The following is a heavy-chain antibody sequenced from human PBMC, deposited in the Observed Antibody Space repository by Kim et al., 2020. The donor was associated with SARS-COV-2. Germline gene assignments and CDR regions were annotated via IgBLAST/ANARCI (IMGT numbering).Heavy chain of an antibody. CDR1: GFTVSSNY. J-gene: IGHJ4*02. V-gene: IGHV3-53*01. CDR2: IYSGGST. D-gene: IGHD1-26*01. CDR3: ARALYSGSYLDY. Sequence: GGSLRLSCAASGFTVSSNYMSWVRQAPGKGLEWVSVIYSGGSTYYADSVKGRFTISRDNSKNTLYLQMNSLRAEDTAVYYCARALYSGSYLDYWGQGTLVTVSS.